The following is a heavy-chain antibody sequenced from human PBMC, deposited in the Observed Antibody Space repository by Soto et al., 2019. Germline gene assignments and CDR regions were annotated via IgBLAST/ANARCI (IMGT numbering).Heavy chain of an antibody. Sequence: HPGGSLRLSCAASGFTFSSYSMNWVRQAPGKGLEWVSYISSSSSTIYYADSVKGRFTISRDNAKNSLYLQMNSLRDEDTAVYYCASGEEWESHPTHHWGQGTLVTVSS. CDR3: ASGEEWESHPTHH. V-gene: IGHV3-48*02. CDR2: ISSSSSTI. D-gene: IGHD1-26*01. CDR1: GFTFSSYS. J-gene: IGHJ5*02.